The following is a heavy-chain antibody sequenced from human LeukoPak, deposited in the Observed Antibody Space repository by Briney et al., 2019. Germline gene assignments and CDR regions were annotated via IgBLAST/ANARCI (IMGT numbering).Heavy chain of an antibody. CDR2: ISSSLDSNI. CDR3: AKDWDDILTGRFDY. Sequence: GGSLRLSCAASGFTFNVYSMNWVRQAPGKGLEWVSFISSSLDSNIYYADSVKGRFTISRDNAKNSLYLQMNSLRAEDMALYYCAKDWDDILTGRFDYWGQGTLVTVSS. CDR1: GFTFNVYS. V-gene: IGHV3-48*04. J-gene: IGHJ4*02. D-gene: IGHD3-9*01.